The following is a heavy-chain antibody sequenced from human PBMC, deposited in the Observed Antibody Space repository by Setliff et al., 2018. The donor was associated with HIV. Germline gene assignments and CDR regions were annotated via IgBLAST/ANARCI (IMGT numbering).Heavy chain of an antibody. D-gene: IGHD3-3*02. CDR2: ISAYNGNT. CDR1: GYTFTSYD. V-gene: IGHV1-18*01. CDR3: AAPSSVYIFGVLTPVSFDY. Sequence: ASVKVSCKASGYTFTSYDISWVRQAPGQGLEWMGWISAYNGNTNYAQKLQGRVTMTTDTSTSTAYMELSSLRSDDTAVYYCAAPSSVYIFGVLTPVSFDYWGQGTLVTV. J-gene: IGHJ4*02.